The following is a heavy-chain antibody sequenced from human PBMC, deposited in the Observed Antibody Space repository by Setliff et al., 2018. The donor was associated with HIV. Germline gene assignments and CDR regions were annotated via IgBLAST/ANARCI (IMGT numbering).Heavy chain of an antibody. CDR2: IYYSGSS. Sequence: PSETLSLTCTVSGDSLSDYYWSWIRQSPGKGLEWIGYIYYSGSSSYKPSPKSRVTMSIDTPRNEFSLRLSAVTAADTAVYYCARGAFDTSDYYSNSYYFYIDVWGKGTTVTV. CDR3: ARGAFDTSDYYSNSYYFYIDV. J-gene: IGHJ6*03. V-gene: IGHV4-59*01. D-gene: IGHD3-22*01. CDR1: GDSLSDYY.